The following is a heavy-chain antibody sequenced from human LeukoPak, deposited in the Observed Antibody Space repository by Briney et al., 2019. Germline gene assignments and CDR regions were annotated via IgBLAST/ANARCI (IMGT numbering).Heavy chain of an antibody. CDR3: VKDRPCETCMPMDS. D-gene: IGHD2-2*01. J-gene: IGHJ6*02. Sequence: GGSLRLSCAAAGFRFTDYSMSWVRQAPGKGLEWVAGLGRSGEYKYYADSVKGRFTISRDNSKDTVSLQMNSLRAEDSAIYFCVKDRPCETCMPMDSWGQGTTVTVSS. CDR2: LGRSGEYK. CDR1: GFRFTDYS. V-gene: IGHV3-23*01.